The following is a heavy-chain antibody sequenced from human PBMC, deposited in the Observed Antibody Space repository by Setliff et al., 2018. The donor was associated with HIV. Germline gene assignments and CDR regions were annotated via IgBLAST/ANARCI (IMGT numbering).Heavy chain of an antibody. CDR3: ARDDSNYRQHGMDV. V-gene: IGHV3-21*01. CDR2: IGGSTGST. Sequence: LRLSCAASGFAFDNYCMTWVRQAPGKGLEWVSAIGGSTGSTYYADSVKGRFTISRDNAKNSLYLQMNSLRAEDTAVYYCARDDSNYRQHGMDVWGQGTTVTVSS. D-gene: IGHD4-4*01. J-gene: IGHJ6*02. CDR1: GFAFDNYC.